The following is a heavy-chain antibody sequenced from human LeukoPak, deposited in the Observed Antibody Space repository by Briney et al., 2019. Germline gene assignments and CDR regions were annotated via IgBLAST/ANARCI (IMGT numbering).Heavy chain of an antibody. CDR2: IYPGESDT. D-gene: IGHD6-19*01. CDR3: ARQDGSAWYYFDY. V-gene: IGHV5-51*01. J-gene: IGHJ4*02. Sequence: GESLQISCKGSGYSFTSYWIGWVRQLPGKGLEWMGIIYPGESDTRYSPSFQGHVTISVDKSISTAYLQWSSLKASDTAMYYCARQDGSAWYYFDYWGQGTLVTVSS. CDR1: GYSFTSYW.